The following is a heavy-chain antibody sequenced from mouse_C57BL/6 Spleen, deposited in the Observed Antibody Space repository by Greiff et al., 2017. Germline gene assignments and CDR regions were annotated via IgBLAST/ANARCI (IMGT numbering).Heavy chain of an antibody. CDR2: IDPENGDT. V-gene: IGHV14-4*01. Sequence: VQLQQSGAELVRPGASVKLSCTASGFNIKDDYMHWVKQRPEQGLEWIGWIDPENGDTEYASKFQGKATITADTTSNTSYLQLSSLTSEDTAVYYCTHYGNYGGYWGQGTTLTVSS. CDR1: GFNIKDDY. J-gene: IGHJ2*01. CDR3: THYGNYGGY. D-gene: IGHD2-1*01.